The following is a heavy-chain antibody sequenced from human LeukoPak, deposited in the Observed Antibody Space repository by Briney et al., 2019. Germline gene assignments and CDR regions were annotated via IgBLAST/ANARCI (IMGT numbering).Heavy chain of an antibody. CDR3: ARDREPYSSSWYDLDY. CDR1: GFTFSSYW. Sequence: GGSLRLSCAASGFTFSSYWMSWVRQAPGKGLEWAANIKQDGSEKYYVDSVKGRFTISRDNAKNSLYLQMNSLRAEDTAVYYCARDREPYSSSWYDLDYWGQGTLVTVSS. V-gene: IGHV3-7*01. CDR2: IKQDGSEK. J-gene: IGHJ4*02. D-gene: IGHD6-13*01.